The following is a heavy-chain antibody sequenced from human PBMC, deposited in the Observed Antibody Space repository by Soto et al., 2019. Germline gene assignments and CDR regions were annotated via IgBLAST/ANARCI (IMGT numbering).Heavy chain of an antibody. CDR3: AKDSRAFCGGDCSKDY. CDR2: TSFSGGRT. J-gene: IGHJ4*02. V-gene: IGHV3-23*01. CDR1: GFTLSSYA. D-gene: IGHD2-21*02. Sequence: PGGSLRLSCEASGFTLSSYAMSWVRQAPGEGLEWVSTTSFSGGRTYYADSVKGRFTISRDNSNNTLFLQMSSLRAEDTAIYYCAKDSRAFCGGDCSKDYWGQGTLVTV.